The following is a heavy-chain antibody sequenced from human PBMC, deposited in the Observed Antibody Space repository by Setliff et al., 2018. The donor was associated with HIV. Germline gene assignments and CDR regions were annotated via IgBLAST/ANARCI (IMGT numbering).Heavy chain of an antibody. V-gene: IGHV1-3*01. CDR1: GYTFSTSG. CDR3: VKEGGAGGWARLDY. J-gene: IGHJ4*02. CDR2: INGGSGKI. Sequence: ASVKVSCKASGYTFSTSGMHWMRQAPGQRLEWMGCINGGSGKIEYSQKFQNRVTITRDTSASTDYLEVSSLRSEDTAVYYCVKEGGAGGWARLDYWGQGTQVTVSS. D-gene: IGHD6-19*01.